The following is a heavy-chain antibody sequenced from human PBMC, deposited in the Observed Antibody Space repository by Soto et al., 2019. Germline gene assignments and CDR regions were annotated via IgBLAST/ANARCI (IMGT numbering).Heavy chain of an antibody. J-gene: IGHJ3*02. CDR2: INGDGSGT. CDR3: IRDYGEPGSTNAFDI. D-gene: IGHD3-10*01. Sequence: EVQLVESGGDLVQSGGSLRLSCAASGFTFSSFWMQWVRQAPGEGLVWVSRINGDGSGTNYADFVEGRFTISRDNAKNTLYLQMSSLRAEDTAVYYCIRDYGEPGSTNAFDIWGQGTVVTVSS. CDR1: GFTFSSFW. V-gene: IGHV3-74*01.